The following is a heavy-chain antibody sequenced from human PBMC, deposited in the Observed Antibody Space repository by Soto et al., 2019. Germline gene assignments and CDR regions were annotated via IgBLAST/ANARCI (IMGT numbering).Heavy chain of an antibody. D-gene: IGHD6-19*01. CDR2: ISGSGDST. CDR1: GFTFSTYA. V-gene: IGHV3-23*01. J-gene: IGHJ4*02. CDR3: AKERSSGWSLAY. Sequence: EVQLLESGGGLVQPGGSLRLSCAASGFTFSTYAMNWVRQAPGKGLEWVSGISGSGDSTYYADSVKGRFTVSRDNSKNTLYLQMNSLRAEDTAVFSCAKERSSGWSLAYWGQGTLVTVSS.